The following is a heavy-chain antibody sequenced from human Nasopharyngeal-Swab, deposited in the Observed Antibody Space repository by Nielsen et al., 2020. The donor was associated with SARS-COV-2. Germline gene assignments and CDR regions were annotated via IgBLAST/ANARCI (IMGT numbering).Heavy chain of an antibody. Sequence: SETLSLTCAVYGGSFSGYYWSWIRQPPGKGLEWIGEINHSESTNYNPSLKSRVTISVDTSKNQFSLKLSSVTAADTAVYYCARRGWFGEFVFDYWGQGTLVTVSS. CDR1: GGSFSGYY. J-gene: IGHJ4*02. D-gene: IGHD3-10*01. CDR3: ARRGWFGEFVFDY. CDR2: INHSEST. V-gene: IGHV4-34*01.